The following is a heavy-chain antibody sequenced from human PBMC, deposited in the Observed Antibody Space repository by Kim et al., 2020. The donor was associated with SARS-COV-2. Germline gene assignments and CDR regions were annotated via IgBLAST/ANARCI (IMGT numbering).Heavy chain of an antibody. D-gene: IGHD3-10*01. V-gene: IGHV1-18*01. CDR3: ARSSGLPPYYCDY. Sequence: YAKSLQGRITMTTDTSSNTAYMELRSLRSDDTAVYYCARSSGLPPYYCDYWGQGTLVTVSS. J-gene: IGHJ4*02.